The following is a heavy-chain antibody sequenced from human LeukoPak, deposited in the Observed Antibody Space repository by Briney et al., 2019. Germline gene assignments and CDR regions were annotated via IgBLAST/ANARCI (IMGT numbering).Heavy chain of an antibody. D-gene: IGHD6-6*01. CDR1: GGSISSYY. Sequence: SETLSLTCTVSGGSISSYYWSWIRQPPGKGLEWIGYIYYSGSTNYNPSLKSRVTISVDTSKNQFSLKLSSVTAADTAVYYCARQDPGTYTSSSYFYYYMDVWGRGTTVTVSS. CDR2: IYYSGST. CDR3: ARQDPGTYTSSSYFYYYMDV. V-gene: IGHV4-59*01. J-gene: IGHJ6*03.